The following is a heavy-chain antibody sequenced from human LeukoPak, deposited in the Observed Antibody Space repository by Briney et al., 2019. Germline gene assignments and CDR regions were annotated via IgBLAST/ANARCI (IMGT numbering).Heavy chain of an antibody. J-gene: IGHJ2*01. CDR3: ARHWQSWYFDL. CDR2: IYYSGST. V-gene: IGHV4-39*01. Sequence: SETLSLTCTVSGGSISSSSYYWGWIRQPPGKGLEWIGSIYYSGSTYYNPSLKSRVTMSVDTSKNQFSLKLSSVTAADTAVYYCARHWQSWYFDLWGRGTLVTVSS. CDR1: GGSISSSSYY.